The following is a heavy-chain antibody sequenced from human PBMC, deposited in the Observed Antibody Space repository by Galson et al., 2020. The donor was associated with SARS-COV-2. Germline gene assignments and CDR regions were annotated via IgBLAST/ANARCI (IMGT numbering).Heavy chain of an antibody. Sequence: SLKISCAASGFTFSSYAMHWVRQAPGKGLEWVAVISYDGSNKYYADSVKGRFTISRDNSKNTLYLQMNSLRAEDTAVYYCARELAPYYGMDVWVQGTTVTVSS. CDR3: ARELAPYYGMDV. CDR2: ISYDGSNK. CDR1: GFTFSSYA. V-gene: IGHV3-30*04. J-gene: IGHJ6*02.